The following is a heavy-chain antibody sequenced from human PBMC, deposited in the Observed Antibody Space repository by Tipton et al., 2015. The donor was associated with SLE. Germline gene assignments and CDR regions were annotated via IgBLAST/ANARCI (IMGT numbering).Heavy chain of an antibody. J-gene: IGHJ5*02. CDR2: FSYSGNT. CDR1: GGSISFYY. D-gene: IGHD4-17*01. CDR3: ARSVDDYAGWFDP. V-gene: IGHV4-59*01. Sequence: TLSLTCTVSGGSISFYYWNWIRQPPGKGLEWIGYFSYSGNTNYNPSLKSRVTISVDTSKNQFSLKLNSVTAADTAVYFCARSVDDYAGWFDPWGQGTLVTVSS.